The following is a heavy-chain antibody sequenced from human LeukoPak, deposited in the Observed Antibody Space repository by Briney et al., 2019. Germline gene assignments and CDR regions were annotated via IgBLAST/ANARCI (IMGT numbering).Heavy chain of an antibody. J-gene: IGHJ4*02. CDR2: ISSNGGST. CDR3: ARDPTRAWSGELLFTYFDY. Sequence: GGSLRLSCAASGFTFSSYAMHWVRQAPGKGLEYVSAISSNGGSTYYANSVKGRFTISRDNSKNTLYLQMGSLRAEDMAVYYCARDPTRAWSGELLFTYFDYWGQGTLVTVSS. D-gene: IGHD3-10*01. V-gene: IGHV3-64*01. CDR1: GFTFSSYA.